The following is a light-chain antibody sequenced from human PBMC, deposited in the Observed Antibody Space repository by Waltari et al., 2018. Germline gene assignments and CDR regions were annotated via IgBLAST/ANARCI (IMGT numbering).Light chain of an antibody. Sequence: QSALTQPASVSGSPGQSITISCSGTSSDVGSYNLVSWFQQYPDKAPKLIIFEVNNRSSGVSNRCAGSKSGNTASLTISGLQAEDEADYYGCSYAGSGIYVFGTGAKVTVL. J-gene: IGLJ1*01. CDR1: SSDVGSYNL. CDR2: EVN. CDR3: CSYAGSGIYV. V-gene: IGLV2-23*02.